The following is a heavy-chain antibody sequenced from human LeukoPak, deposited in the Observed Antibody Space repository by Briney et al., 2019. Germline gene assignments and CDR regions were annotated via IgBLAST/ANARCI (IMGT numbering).Heavy chain of an antibody. Sequence: PGRSLRHSCAASGFTFSSYGMHWVRQAPGKGLEWVAVISYDGSNKYYADSVKGRFTISRDNSKNTLYLQMNSLRAEDSAVYYCAKVDILTGAPSVYWYYGMDVWGKGTTVTVSS. J-gene: IGHJ6*04. D-gene: IGHD3-9*01. CDR1: GFTFSSYG. V-gene: IGHV3-30*18. CDR2: ISYDGSNK. CDR3: AKVDILTGAPSVYWYYGMDV.